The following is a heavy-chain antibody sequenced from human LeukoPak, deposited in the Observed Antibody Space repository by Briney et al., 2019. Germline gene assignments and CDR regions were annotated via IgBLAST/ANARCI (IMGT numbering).Heavy chain of an antibody. CDR3: ARGRLGGWGSYYNVLDY. J-gene: IGHJ4*02. Sequence: SETLSLTCTVSGGSISSYYWSWIRQPPGKGLEWIGYISYSGSTNYNPSLKCRVTISGDTSRNQFSLKLSSVTAADTAVYYCARGRLGGWGSYYNVLDYWGQGTLVTVSS. V-gene: IGHV4-59*01. CDR2: ISYSGST. CDR1: GGSISSYY. D-gene: IGHD3-10*01.